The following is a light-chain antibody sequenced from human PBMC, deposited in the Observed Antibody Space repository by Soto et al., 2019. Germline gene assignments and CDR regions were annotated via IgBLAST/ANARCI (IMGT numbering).Light chain of an antibody. CDR3: CSYAGSNTLA. CDR2: DVS. V-gene: IGLV2-11*01. Sequence: QSALTQHRSVSGSPGQSITISCSGTIRDIGGYNFISWYQQHPGAAPKIIIYDVSKRPSGVPDRFSGSTSGNTASLTISGLQAEDDAFYYCCSYAGSNTLAFGGGTKLTVL. CDR1: IRDIGGYNF. J-gene: IGLJ2*01.